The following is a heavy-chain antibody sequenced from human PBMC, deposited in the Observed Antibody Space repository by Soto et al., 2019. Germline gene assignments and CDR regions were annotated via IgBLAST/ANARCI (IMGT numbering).Heavy chain of an antibody. CDR1: GFSFSNYN. Sequence: GGSLRLSCVASGFSFSNYNMNWVRQAPGKGLEWVSYITDSSDTVHYADSVRGRFTISRDNAESSLYLQMNSLRDEDTAVYFCARDFGHGYYLDYWGREPWSPSPQ. CDR2: ITDSSDTV. CDR3: ARDFGHGYYLDY. V-gene: IGHV3-48*02. D-gene: IGHD3-3*01. J-gene: IGHJ4*02.